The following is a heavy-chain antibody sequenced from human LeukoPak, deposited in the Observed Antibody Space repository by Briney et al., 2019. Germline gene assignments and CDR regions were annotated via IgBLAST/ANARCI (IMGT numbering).Heavy chain of an antibody. CDR1: GYTFTDHY. D-gene: IGHD6-19*01. Sequence: ASVNVSCKASGYTFTDHYVHWVRQAPGQGLEWMGWINPDSGDTSYAQKFQGRVTMTRDTSISTAYMELNRLRSDDTAVYYCASDSAAMTGIGYDYWGQGTLVTVSS. CDR2: INPDSGDT. V-gene: IGHV1-2*02. J-gene: IGHJ4*02. CDR3: ASDSAAMTGIGYDY.